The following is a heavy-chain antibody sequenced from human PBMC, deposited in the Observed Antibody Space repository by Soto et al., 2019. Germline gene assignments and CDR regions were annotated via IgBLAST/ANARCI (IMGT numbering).Heavy chain of an antibody. J-gene: IGHJ6*01. Sequence: ASVKVSCKASGYTFTGYYMHWLRQAPGQGLEWMGWINPNSGGTNYAQKFQGRVTMTRDTSISTAYMELSRLRSDDTAVYYCASGYSSGWPPFSSYYYYYGMDVWGQGTTVTVSS. V-gene: IGHV1-2*02. CDR3: ASGYSSGWPPFSSYYYYYGMDV. CDR1: GYTFTGYY. D-gene: IGHD6-25*01. CDR2: INPNSGGT.